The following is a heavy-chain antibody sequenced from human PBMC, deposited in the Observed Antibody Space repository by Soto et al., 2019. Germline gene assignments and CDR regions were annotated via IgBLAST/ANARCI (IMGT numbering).Heavy chain of an antibody. CDR1: GGSISSYY. V-gene: IGHV4-59*01. CDR3: VREPYSGSYSRLDYFDY. D-gene: IGHD1-26*01. J-gene: IGHJ4*02. Sequence: PSETLSLTCTVSGGSISSYYWSWIRQPPGKGLEWIGYIYYSGSTNYNPSLKSRVTISVDTSKNQFSLKLSSVTAADTAVYYCVREPYSGSYSRLDYFDYWGQGTLVTVSS. CDR2: IYYSGST.